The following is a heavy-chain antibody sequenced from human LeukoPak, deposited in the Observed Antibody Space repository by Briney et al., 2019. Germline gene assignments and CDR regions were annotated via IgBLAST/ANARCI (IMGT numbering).Heavy chain of an antibody. Sequence: GGSLRLSCAASGFTFSDYYMSWIRQAPGKGLEWVSYISSSGNTIYYADSVKGRFTISRDNAKNSLYLQMNSLRAEDTAVYYCARALFLEWSLPFDYWGQGTLVTVSS. CDR2: ISSSGNTI. CDR1: GFTFSDYY. V-gene: IGHV3-11*04. J-gene: IGHJ4*02. D-gene: IGHD3-3*01. CDR3: ARALFLEWSLPFDY.